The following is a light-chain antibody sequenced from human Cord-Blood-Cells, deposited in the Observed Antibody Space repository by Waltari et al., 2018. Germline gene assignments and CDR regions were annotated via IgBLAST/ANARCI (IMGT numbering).Light chain of an antibody. J-gene: IGKJ2*01. Sequence: DLQMTQSPSSLSASVGDRVPITCRASQSISTYLNWYQQKPGKAPKLLIYAASSLQSGVPSMFSGSGSGTDFTLTISSLQPEDFATYYCQQSYSTPLYTFGQGTKLEIK. V-gene: IGKV1-39*01. CDR3: QQSYSTPLYT. CDR1: QSISTY. CDR2: AAS.